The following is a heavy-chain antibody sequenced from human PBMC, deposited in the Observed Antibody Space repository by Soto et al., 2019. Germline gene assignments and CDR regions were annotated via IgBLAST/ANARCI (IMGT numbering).Heavy chain of an antibody. CDR3: ASGIQLWLRRINNGYSG. J-gene: IGHJ4*02. CDR1: GGTVGTYA. Sequence: QVQLVQSGAEVKKPESSVKVSCKAPGGTVGTYAISWVRQAPGQGLEWMGGIIPMFGTANYAQRFQDRVAITADESTNTVYMELSSLRSEDTAVYFCASGIQLWLRRINNGYSGWGQGTLVTVSS. CDR2: IIPMFGTA. V-gene: IGHV1-69*12. D-gene: IGHD5-18*01.